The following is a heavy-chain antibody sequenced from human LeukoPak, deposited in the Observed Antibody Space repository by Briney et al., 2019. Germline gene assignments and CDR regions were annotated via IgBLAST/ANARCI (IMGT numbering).Heavy chain of an antibody. CDR2: INPNGGST. D-gene: IGHD6-13*01. J-gene: IGHJ4*02. CDR1: GYTFTSYY. V-gene: IGHV1-46*01. Sequence: ASVKVSCKASGYTFTSYYMHWVRQAPGQGLEWMGIINPNGGSTSYAQKFQGRVTMTRDTSISTAYMELSRLTSDDTAVYYCARDQGAAAAAFFDYWGQGTLVTVSS. CDR3: ARDQGAAAAAFFDY.